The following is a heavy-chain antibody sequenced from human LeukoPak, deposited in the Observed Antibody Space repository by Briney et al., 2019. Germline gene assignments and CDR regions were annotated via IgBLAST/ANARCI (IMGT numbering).Heavy chain of an antibody. CDR2: INPSGGST. CDR3: ARSSLRGYYDSSGYSSFDI. D-gene: IGHD3-22*01. J-gene: IGHJ3*02. CDR1: GYAFTSYY. Sequence: GASVKVSCKASGYAFTSYYMHWVRQAPGQGLEWMGIINPSGGSTSYAQKFQGRVTMTRDTSTSTVYMELSSLRSEGTAVYYCARSSLRGYYDSSGYSSFDIWGQGTMVTVSS. V-gene: IGHV1-46*01.